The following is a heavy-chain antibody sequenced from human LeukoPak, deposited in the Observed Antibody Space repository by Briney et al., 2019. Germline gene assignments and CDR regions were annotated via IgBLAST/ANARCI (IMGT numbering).Heavy chain of an antibody. V-gene: IGHV3-48*03. CDR1: GFTFSSYE. J-gene: IGHJ4*02. CDR2: ISSSGSTI. Sequence: QTGGSLRLSCAASGFTFSSYEMNWVRQAPGKGLEWVSYISSSGSTIYYADSVKGRFTISRDNAKNSLYLQMNSLRAEDTAVYYCARVWYSGSYPVDYWGQGTLVTVSS. CDR3: ARVWYSGSYPVDY. D-gene: IGHD1-26*01.